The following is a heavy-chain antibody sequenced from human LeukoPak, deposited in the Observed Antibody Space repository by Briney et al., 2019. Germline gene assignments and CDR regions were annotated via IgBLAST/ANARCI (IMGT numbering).Heavy chain of an antibody. Sequence: SETLSLTCTVSGGSITSNHWSWVRQPPGKGLEWIGQVHHSGGTSYNPSLKSRVTISVDTSKNQFSLKLSSVTAADTAVYYCARGRYCSGGSCYVDLWGRGTLVTVSS. D-gene: IGHD2-15*01. CDR3: ARGRYCSGGSCYVDL. V-gene: IGHV4-59*13. CDR2: VHHSGGT. J-gene: IGHJ2*01. CDR1: GGSITSNH.